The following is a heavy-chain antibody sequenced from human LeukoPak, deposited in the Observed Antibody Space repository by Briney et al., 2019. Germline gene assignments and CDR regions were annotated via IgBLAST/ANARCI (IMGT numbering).Heavy chain of an antibody. V-gene: IGHV1-18*01. Sequence: ASVKVSCKASGYTFTSYGISWVRQAPGQGLEWMGWISAYNGNTNYAQKLQGRVTMTTDTSTSTAYMELRSLRSDDTAVYYCARVLINIVVVPAAIVGTDDYWGQGTLVTVSS. J-gene: IGHJ4*02. D-gene: IGHD2-2*02. CDR1: GYTFTSYG. CDR3: ARVLINIVVVPAAIVGTDDY. CDR2: ISAYNGNT.